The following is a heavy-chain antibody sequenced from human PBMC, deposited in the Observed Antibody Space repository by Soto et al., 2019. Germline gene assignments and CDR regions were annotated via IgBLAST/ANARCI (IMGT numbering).Heavy chain of an antibody. V-gene: IGHV4-30-2*01. Sequence: SETLSLTCAVSGGSISSGGYSWSWIRQPPGKGLEWIGYIYHSGSTYYNPSLKSRVTISVDRSKNQFSLKLSSVTAADTAVYYCARGAYGDYYYYYGMDVWGQGTTVTVSS. CDR1: GGSISSGGYS. J-gene: IGHJ6*02. CDR2: IYHSGST. D-gene: IGHD4-17*01. CDR3: ARGAYGDYYYYYGMDV.